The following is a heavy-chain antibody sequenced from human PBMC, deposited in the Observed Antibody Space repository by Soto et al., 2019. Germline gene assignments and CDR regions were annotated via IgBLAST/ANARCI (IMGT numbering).Heavy chain of an antibody. D-gene: IGHD3-10*01. J-gene: IGHJ4*02. CDR2: IIPIFGTA. V-gene: IGHV1-69*01. Sequence: QVQLVQSGAEVKKPGSSVKVSCKASGGTFSSYAISWVRQAPGQGLEWMGGIIPIFGTANYAQKFQGRVTITADESTSTAYMERSSLRSEDKAVYYCARARLPNSGVRYFDYWGQGTLVTVSS. CDR1: GGTFSSYA. CDR3: ARARLPNSGVRYFDY.